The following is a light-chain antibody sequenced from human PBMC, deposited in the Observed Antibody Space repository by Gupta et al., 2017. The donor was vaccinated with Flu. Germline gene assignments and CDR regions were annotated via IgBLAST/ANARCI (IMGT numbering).Light chain of an antibody. CDR2: EAT. V-gene: IGKV5-2*01. CDR3: RQQANFPLT. Sequence: ETTLTQFPAFMSATPGDKVNITCKASRDIDDDMNWYQQKPGESAVFIIYEATTLAPGLPPGFSGSGYGTDFTLTVKKTRSEDARYYFCRQQANFPLTFGGGTKVEIK. J-gene: IGKJ4*01. CDR1: RDIDDD.